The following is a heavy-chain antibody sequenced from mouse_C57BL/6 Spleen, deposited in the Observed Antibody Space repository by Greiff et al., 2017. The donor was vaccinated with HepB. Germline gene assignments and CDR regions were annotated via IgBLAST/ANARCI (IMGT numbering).Heavy chain of an antibody. CDR2: INPNYGTT. D-gene: IGHD2-4*01. V-gene: IGHV1-39*01. CDR1: GYSFTDYN. J-gene: IGHJ3*01. CDR3: ATRRLRRVAWFAY. Sequence: VQLKESGPELVKPGASVKISCKASGYSFTDYNMNWVKQSNGKSLEWIGVINPNYGTTSYNQKFKGKATLTVDQSSSTAYMQLNSLTSADSAVYYCATRRLRRVAWFAYWGQGTLVTVSA.